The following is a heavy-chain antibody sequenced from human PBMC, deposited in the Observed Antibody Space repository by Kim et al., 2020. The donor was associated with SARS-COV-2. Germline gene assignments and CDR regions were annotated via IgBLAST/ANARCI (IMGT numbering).Heavy chain of an antibody. J-gene: IGHJ3*02. CDR2: IKQDGSEK. D-gene: IGHD1-26*01. V-gene: IGHV3-7*03. CDR1: GFTFSSYW. Sequence: GGSLRLSCAASGFTFSSYWMSWVRQAPGKGLEWVANIKQDGSEKYYVDSVKGRFTISRDNAKNSLYLQMNSLRAEDTAVYYCARDRVGASADAFDIWGQGTMVTVSS. CDR3: ARDRVGASADAFDI.